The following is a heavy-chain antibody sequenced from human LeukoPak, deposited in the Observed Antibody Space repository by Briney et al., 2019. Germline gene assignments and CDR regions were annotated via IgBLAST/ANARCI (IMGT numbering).Heavy chain of an antibody. V-gene: IGHV3-23*01. J-gene: IGHJ4*02. D-gene: IGHD6-19*01. CDR1: GFTFNRNA. Sequence: SGGPLRLSCAASGFTFNRNAISWVRQAPGKGLEWVSTIGGSGDKTFYADSVKGRFTISRDNSKNMVYLQMNSLTGEDTALYYCVRRGDASSGWGDHDFWGQGALVTVSS. CDR2: IGGSGDKT. CDR3: VRRGDASSGWGDHDF.